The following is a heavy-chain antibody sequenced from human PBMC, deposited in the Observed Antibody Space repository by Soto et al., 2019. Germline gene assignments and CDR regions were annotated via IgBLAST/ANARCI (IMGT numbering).Heavy chain of an antibody. Sequence: QVQLVQSGSEVKKPGSSVKVSCKASGGTFSSYAISWVRQAPGQGLEWMGGIIPIFGTANYARRFQGRVTLTADESTRTAYMELSSLRYEDTAVYYCASGRDYYDSSGYPRFDYWGQGTLVPVSS. J-gene: IGHJ4*02. D-gene: IGHD3-22*01. V-gene: IGHV1-69*01. CDR1: GGTFSSYA. CDR3: ASGRDYYDSSGYPRFDY. CDR2: IIPIFGTA.